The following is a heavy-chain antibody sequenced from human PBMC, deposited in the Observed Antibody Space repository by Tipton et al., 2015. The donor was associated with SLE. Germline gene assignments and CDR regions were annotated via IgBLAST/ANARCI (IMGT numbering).Heavy chain of an antibody. D-gene: IGHD2-2*01. CDR2: IYYSGST. CDR1: GESFSSYY. V-gene: IGHV4-39*01. Sequence: LRLSCAVYGESFSSYYWGWIRQPPGKGLEWIGSIYYSGSTYYNPSLKSRATISVDTSKNQFSLKLSSVTAADTAVYYCARGGGYCSSTSCPRAFDIWGQGTMVTASS. CDR3: ARGGGYCSSTSCPRAFDI. J-gene: IGHJ3*02.